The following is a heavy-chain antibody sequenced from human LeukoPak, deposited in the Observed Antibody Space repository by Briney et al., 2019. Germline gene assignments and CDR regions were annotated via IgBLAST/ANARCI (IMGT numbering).Heavy chain of an antibody. CDR1: GYTFTTYH. J-gene: IGHJ4*02. V-gene: IGHV1-8*03. CDR3: ARTTSLTAFGYDC. D-gene: IGHD4-17*01. CDR2: MNPYNGDR. Sequence: GASVKVSCKTSGYTFTTYHINWVRQATGQGGEWLGWMNPYNGDRGYAQKFQGRLSITSDTSISTAYMELSSLKSDDTAVYFCARTTSLTAFGYDCWGQGTLVTVSS.